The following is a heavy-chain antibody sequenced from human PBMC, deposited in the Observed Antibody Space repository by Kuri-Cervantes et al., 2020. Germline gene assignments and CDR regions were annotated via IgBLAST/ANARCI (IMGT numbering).Heavy chain of an antibody. Sequence: GGSLRFSCAASGFTFSSYAMSWVRQAPGKGLEWVSAISGSGGSTYYADSVKGRFTISRDNSKNTLYLQMNSLRAEDTAVYYCARLGRFSGYEFFDYWGQGTLVTVSS. CDR3: ARLGRFSGYEFFDY. V-gene: IGHV3-23*01. CDR1: GFTFSSYA. J-gene: IGHJ4*02. D-gene: IGHD5-12*01. CDR2: ISGSGGST.